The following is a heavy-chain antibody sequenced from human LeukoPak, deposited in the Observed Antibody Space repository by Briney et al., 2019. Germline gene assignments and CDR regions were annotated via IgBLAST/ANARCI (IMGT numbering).Heavy chain of an antibody. CDR3: ARDTAMGRPFDY. V-gene: IGHV1-2*02. D-gene: IGHD5-18*01. J-gene: IGHJ4*02. CDR1: GYTFTGYY. Sequence: ASVKVSCKASGYTFTGYYMHWVRQAPGQGLEWMGWINPNSGGTNYAQKFQGRVTMTRDTSISTAYMELSRLRSDDTAVYYCARDTAMGRPFDYWGQGTLVTVSS. CDR2: INPNSGGT.